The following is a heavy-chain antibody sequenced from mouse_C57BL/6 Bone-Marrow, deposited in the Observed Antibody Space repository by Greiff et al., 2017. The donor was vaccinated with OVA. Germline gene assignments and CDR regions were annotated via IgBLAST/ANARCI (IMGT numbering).Heavy chain of an antibody. V-gene: IGHV7-3*01. CDR1: GFTFTDYY. D-gene: IGHD1-2*01. J-gene: IGHJ3*01. CDR3: ARNSNGPWFAY. Sequence: EVQLQESGGGLVQPGGSLSLSCAASGFTFTDYYMSWVRQPPGKALEWLGFIRNKANGYTTEYSASVKGRFTISRDNSQSILYLQMNALRAEDSATYYCARNSNGPWFAYWGQGTLVTVSA. CDR2: IRNKANGYTT.